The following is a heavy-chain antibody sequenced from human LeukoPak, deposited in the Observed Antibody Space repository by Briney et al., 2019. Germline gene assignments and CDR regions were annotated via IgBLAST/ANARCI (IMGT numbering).Heavy chain of an antibody. V-gene: IGHV3-48*04. Sequence: GGSLRLSCAASGFTFSSFSMNWVRQAPGKGLEWVSYIRTSGTNTDYTGSVKGRFTISRDNAKNSLYLQMNSLRAEDTAVYYCATGYYDFWSGYQEVDIWGQGTMVTVSS. CDR3: ATGYYDFWSGYQEVDI. J-gene: IGHJ3*02. CDR1: GFTFSSFS. CDR2: IRTSGTNT. D-gene: IGHD3-3*01.